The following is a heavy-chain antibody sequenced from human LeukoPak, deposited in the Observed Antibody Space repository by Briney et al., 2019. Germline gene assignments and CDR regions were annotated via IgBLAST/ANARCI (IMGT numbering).Heavy chain of an antibody. CDR3: ARRISSSWGLDY. D-gene: IGHD6-13*01. V-gene: IGHV3-53*01. CDR1: GFTVSSNY. CDR2: IYSGGNT. J-gene: IGHJ4*02. Sequence: GGSLRPSCAASGFTVSSNYMSWVRQAPGKGLEWVSVIYSGGNTYYADSVKGRFTISRDNSKNTLYLQMNSLRAEDTAVYYCARRISSSWGLDYWGQGTLVTVSS.